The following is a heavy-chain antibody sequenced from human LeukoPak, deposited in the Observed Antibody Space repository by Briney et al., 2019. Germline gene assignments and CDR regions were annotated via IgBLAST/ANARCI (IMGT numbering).Heavy chain of an antibody. Sequence: GGSLRLSCAASGFTFSSYSMNWVRQAPGKGLEWVSSISSSSSYIYYADSVKGRFTISRVNAKDSLYLQMNSLRAEDTAVYYCARSMVRGVIRGDPFDYWGQGTLVTVSS. V-gene: IGHV3-21*01. CDR2: ISSSSSYI. CDR3: ARSMVRGVIRGDPFDY. D-gene: IGHD3-10*01. CDR1: GFTFSSYS. J-gene: IGHJ4*02.